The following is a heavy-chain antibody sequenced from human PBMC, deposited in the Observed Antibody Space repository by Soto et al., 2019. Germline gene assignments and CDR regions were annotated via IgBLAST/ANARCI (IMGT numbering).Heavy chain of an antibody. CDR1: GGTFSSYT. CDR3: ARGVSNYGWFDP. D-gene: IGHD4-4*01. V-gene: IGHV1-69*02. Sequence: QVQLVQSGAEVKKPGSSVKVSCKASGGTFSSYTVSWVRQAPGQGLEWMGRIIAILGIANYAQKFQGRVTITADKSTSTAYMELSSLRSEDTAVYYCARGVSNYGWFDPWGQGTLVTVSS. J-gene: IGHJ5*02. CDR2: IIAILGIA.